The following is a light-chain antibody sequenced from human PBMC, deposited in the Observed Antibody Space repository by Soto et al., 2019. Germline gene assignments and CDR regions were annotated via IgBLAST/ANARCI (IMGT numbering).Light chain of an antibody. V-gene: IGKV1-5*01. Sequence: DIQMTQSPSTLSASVGDRVTITYRASQSVFIWLAWYQQKPRRAPKLLIFDAMTLEDGVPSRFSGDRSETEFTLTISSLQPDDFATYYCQQYSGNSFTFGQGTKVEI. CDR3: QQYSGNSFT. CDR2: DAM. J-gene: IGKJ2*01. CDR1: QSVFIW.